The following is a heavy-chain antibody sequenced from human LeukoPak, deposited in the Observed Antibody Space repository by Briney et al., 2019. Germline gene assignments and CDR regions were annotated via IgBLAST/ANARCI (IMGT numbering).Heavy chain of an antibody. D-gene: IGHD3-22*01. V-gene: IGHV3-23*01. CDR2: ISGSGGST. J-gene: IGHJ4*02. Sequence: GGSLRLSCAASGFTFSSYAMSWVRQAPGKGLEWVSAISGSGGSTYYADSVKGRFTISRDNAKNSLYLQMNSLRAEDTAVYYCARYVGGNYYDSSGYHSDYWGQGTLVTVSS. CDR3: ARYVGGNYYDSSGYHSDY. CDR1: GFTFSSYA.